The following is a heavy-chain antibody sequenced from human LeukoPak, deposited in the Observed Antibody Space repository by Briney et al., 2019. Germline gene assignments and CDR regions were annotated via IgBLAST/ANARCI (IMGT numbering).Heavy chain of an antibody. CDR2: IYLDGRT. J-gene: IGHJ4*02. Sequence: GGSLRLSCAASGVTVSSIYMGWVRQAPGKGLDWVSVIYLDGRTYYTESVKGRFTIYRDSSENSLFLQMNSLGAEDTAVYYCATLKGWYGEGCFDCWGQGTLVTVSS. D-gene: IGHD3-10*01. CDR1: GVTVSSIY. V-gene: IGHV3-53*01. CDR3: ATLKGWYGEGCFDC.